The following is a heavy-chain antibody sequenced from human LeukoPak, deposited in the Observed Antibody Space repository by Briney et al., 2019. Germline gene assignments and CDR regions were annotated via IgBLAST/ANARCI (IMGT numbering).Heavy chain of an antibody. V-gene: IGHV5-51*01. J-gene: IGHJ4*02. CDR2: IYPADSDT. CDR3: ARQSRDGSKTRGYYFDY. CDR1: AYIFTHYW. Sequence: GESLKISCQASAYIFTHYWIGWVRQMPGKGLESMGIIYPADSDTTYSPSFQGQVTISADKSISTVYLQWSSLKASDTAMYYCARQSRDGSKTRGYYFDYWGQGTLVTVSS. D-gene: IGHD3-10*01.